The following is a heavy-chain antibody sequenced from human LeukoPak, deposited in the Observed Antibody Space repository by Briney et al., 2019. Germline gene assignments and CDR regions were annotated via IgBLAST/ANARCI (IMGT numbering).Heavy chain of an antibody. CDR2: IYPGDSDT. Sequence: KFGESLKISCKGSGYSFTSYWIGWVRQMPGKGLEWMGIIYPGDSDTRYSPSFQGQVTISVDKSISTAYLQWSSLKASDTAMYYCARHALLWFGDTITGMTSLDYWGQGTLVTVSS. CDR3: ARHALLWFGDTITGMTSLDY. CDR1: GYSFTSYW. J-gene: IGHJ4*02. V-gene: IGHV5-51*01. D-gene: IGHD3-10*01.